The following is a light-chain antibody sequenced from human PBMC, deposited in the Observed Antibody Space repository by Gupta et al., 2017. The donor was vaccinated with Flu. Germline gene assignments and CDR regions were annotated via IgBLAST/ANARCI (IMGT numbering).Light chain of an antibody. CDR2: KDI. CDR1: ALPKQF. V-gene: IGLV3-25*02. Sequence: YELTQPPTGSVSPGQTARTTCTGDALPKQFAYWYQQKTGKAPVLVIYKDIERPSGIPERFSASTSGTRVTLTISGVQAEDEADYYCQSTDRSGTYVMFGGGTKLTVL. J-gene: IGLJ3*02. CDR3: QSTDRSGTYVM.